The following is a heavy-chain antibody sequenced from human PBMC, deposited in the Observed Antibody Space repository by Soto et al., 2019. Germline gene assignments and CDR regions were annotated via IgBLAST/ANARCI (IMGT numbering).Heavy chain of an antibody. V-gene: IGHV3-23*01. CDR2: ISGSGGST. Sequence: GGSLRLSCAASGFTFSSYAMSWVRQAPGKGLEWVSAISGSGGSTYYADSVKGRFTISRDNSKNTLYLQMNSLRAEDTAVYYCAKIFVAKWFGELSLPFDYWGQGTLVTVSS. CDR3: AKIFVAKWFGELSLPFDY. J-gene: IGHJ4*02. D-gene: IGHD3-10*01. CDR1: GFTFSSYA.